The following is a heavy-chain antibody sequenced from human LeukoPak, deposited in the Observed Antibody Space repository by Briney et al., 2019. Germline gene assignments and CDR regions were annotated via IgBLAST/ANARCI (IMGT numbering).Heavy chain of an antibody. Sequence: GASVKVSCKASVYTFTGYYMHWVRQAPGQGPEWMGWINPNSGGTNYAQKIQGSVTMTRDTSISTAYMELSRLRSDDTAEYYRAATYGDYLDIIFDYWGQETLVTLSP. CDR2: INPNSGGT. J-gene: IGHJ4*02. D-gene: IGHD4-17*01. V-gene: IGHV1-2*02. CDR1: VYTFTGYY. CDR3: AATYGDYLDIIFDY.